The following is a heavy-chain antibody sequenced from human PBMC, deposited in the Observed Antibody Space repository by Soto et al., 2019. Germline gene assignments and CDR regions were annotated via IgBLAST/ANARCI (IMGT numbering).Heavy chain of an antibody. D-gene: IGHD2-15*01. CDR3: ARAWHCSGGSCHAPFDY. CDR1: GGSISSGGYS. CDR2: IYHSGST. V-gene: IGHV4-30-2*01. Sequence: SETLSLTCAVSGGSISSGGYSWSWIRQPPGKGLEWIGYIYHSGSTYYNPSLKSRVTISVDRSKNQFSLKLSSVTAADTAVYYCARAWHCSGGSCHAPFDYWGQGTLVTVSS. J-gene: IGHJ4*02.